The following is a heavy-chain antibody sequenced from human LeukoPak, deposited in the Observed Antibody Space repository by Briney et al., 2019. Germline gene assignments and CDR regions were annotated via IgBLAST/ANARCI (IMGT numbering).Heavy chain of an antibody. Sequence: GGSLRLSCAASGFTFSSYSMNWVRQAPGKGLEWVSSISSSSSYIYYADSVKGRFTISRDNSKNTLYLQMNSLRAEDTAVYYCAKDRAVAGRSYFDYWGQGTLVTVSS. CDR3: AKDRAVAGRSYFDY. V-gene: IGHV3-21*01. CDR1: GFTFSSYS. D-gene: IGHD6-19*01. J-gene: IGHJ4*02. CDR2: ISSSSSYI.